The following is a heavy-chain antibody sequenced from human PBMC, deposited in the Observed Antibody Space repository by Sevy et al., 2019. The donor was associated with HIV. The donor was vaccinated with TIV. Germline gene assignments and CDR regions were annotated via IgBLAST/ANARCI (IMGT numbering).Heavy chain of an antibody. V-gene: IGHV3-30-3*01. CDR1: GFIFSHYA. Sequence: GGSLRLSCAVSGFIFSHYAFHWVSQAPGKGLEWVSLISYDGTYKYYADSVKGRFTISRDNSKNTLYLQMNSLRRNDTAVYYCARVAVSYCTNDCYHRFDYWGPGTLVTVSS. J-gene: IGHJ4*02. CDR3: ARVAVSYCTNDCYHRFDY. D-gene: IGHD2-8*01. CDR2: ISYDGTYK.